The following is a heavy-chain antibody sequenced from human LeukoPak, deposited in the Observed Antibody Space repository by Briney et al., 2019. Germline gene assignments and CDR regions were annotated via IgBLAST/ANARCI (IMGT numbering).Heavy chain of an antibody. J-gene: IGHJ5*02. CDR2: INPNSGGI. CDR3: ARGPSWTGGRPNWFDP. D-gene: IGHD3/OR15-3a*01. V-gene: IGHV1-2*04. CDR1: GYTFTGYY. Sequence: ASVKVSCKASGYTFTGYYMHWVRQAPGQGLEWMGWINPNSGGINYAQKFQGWVTMTRETSISTAYMELSTLRSDDTAVYYCARGPSWTGGRPNWFDPWGQGTLVTVSS.